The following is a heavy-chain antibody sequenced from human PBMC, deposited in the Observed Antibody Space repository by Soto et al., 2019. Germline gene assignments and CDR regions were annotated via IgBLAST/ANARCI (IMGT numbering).Heavy chain of an antibody. V-gene: IGHV2-26*01. CDR2: IFWNDER. CDR3: TRALREELPIFYFDS. J-gene: IGHJ4*02. CDR1: GFSLSKARMG. Sequence: QVTLKESGPVLVNPTETLTLTCTVSGFSLSKARMGVSWIRQPPGKALEWLAHIFWNDERPYSTSLKSRLTISMDTSKSQVVLNMTNMDPVDTGTYCCTRALREELPIFYFDSWGQGTLVTVSS. D-gene: IGHD1-7*01.